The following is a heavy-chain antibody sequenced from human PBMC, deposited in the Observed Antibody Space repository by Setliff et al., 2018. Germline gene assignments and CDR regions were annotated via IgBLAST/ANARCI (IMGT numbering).Heavy chain of an antibody. Sequence: SETLSLTCTVSSGSINSYYWSWVRQSPGKGLEWIGFVHFGGDTNYNPSLKSRVTMSADTSTNQFSLNLRSVTAADTAVYFCARQPSSGAYYNPRPYYFDSWVQGTLVTVSS. CDR2: VHFGGDT. D-gene: IGHD3-10*01. CDR1: SGSINSYY. V-gene: IGHV4-59*01. J-gene: IGHJ4*02. CDR3: ARQPSSGAYYNPRPYYFDS.